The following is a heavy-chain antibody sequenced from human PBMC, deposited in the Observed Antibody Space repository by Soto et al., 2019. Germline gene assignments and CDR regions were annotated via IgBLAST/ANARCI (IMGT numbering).Heavy chain of an antibody. CDR1: GGSFSGYY. CDR2: INHSGST. D-gene: IGHD6-19*01. CDR3: ARGRSSGWYDGYFDY. J-gene: IGHJ4*02. V-gene: IGHV4-34*01. Sequence: SETLSLTCAVSGGSFSGYYWSWIRQPPGKGLEWIGEINHSGSTNYNPSLKSRVTISVDTSKNQFSLKLSSVTAADTAVYYCARGRSSGWYDGYFDYWGQGTLVTVSS.